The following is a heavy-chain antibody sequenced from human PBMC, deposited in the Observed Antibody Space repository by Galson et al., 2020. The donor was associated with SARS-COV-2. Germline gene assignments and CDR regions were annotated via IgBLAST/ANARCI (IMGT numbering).Heavy chain of an antibody. CDR1: GFTFSNYE. D-gene: IGHD2-21*01. Sequence: GESLKISCAASGFTFSNYEMNWVRQAPGKGLEWVSYISSSGRTIHYADSVKGRFTISRDNAKSSQSLQMNSLRAEDTAVYYCARLDAYGPVYWGQGTLVTVSS. V-gene: IGHV3-48*03. CDR2: ISSSGRTI. J-gene: IGHJ4*02. CDR3: ARLDAYGPVY.